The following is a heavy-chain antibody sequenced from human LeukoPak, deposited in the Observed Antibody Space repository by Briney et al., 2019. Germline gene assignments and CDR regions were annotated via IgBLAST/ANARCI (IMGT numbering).Heavy chain of an antibody. CDR3: AREEVGILTGYGGVNYYYYGMDV. CDR1: GGTFSSYA. D-gene: IGHD3-9*01. J-gene: IGHJ6*04. Sequence: ASVKVSCKGSGGTFSSYAISWVRQAPGQGLDWMGGIIPIFGTAHYAQKFQGRVTITADDSTSTAYMELSSLRSEDTAVYYCAREEVGILTGYGGVNYYYYGMDVWGKGTTVTVSS. V-gene: IGHV1-69*13. CDR2: IIPIFGTA.